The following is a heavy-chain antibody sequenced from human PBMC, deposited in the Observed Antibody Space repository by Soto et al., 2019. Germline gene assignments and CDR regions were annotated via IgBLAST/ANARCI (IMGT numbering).Heavy chain of an antibody. CDR1: GGSISSYY. Sequence: QVQLQESGPGLVKPSENLSLSCTVSGGSISSYYWSWIRQPPGKGLEWIGYIYYSGSTNYNPSLKSRVTISVDTSKNQFSLKLSSVTAADTAVYYCARAYGGYAGDYWGQGTLVTVS. CDR2: IYYSGST. CDR3: ARAYGGYAGDY. V-gene: IGHV4-59*01. D-gene: IGHD5-12*01. J-gene: IGHJ4*02.